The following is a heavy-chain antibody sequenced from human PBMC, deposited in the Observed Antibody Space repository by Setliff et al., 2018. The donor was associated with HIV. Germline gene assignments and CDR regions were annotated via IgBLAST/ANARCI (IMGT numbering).Heavy chain of an antibody. D-gene: IGHD5-12*01. CDR3: ARGDGYRGNDAYYDSGMDV. Sequence: PSETLSLTCTVSGGSISSGSYYWSWIRQPAGKGLELIGRIYISGSTNYNPSLKNRVTISVDTSKKQFSLKLSSVTAADTAVYHCARGDGYRGNDAYYDSGMDVWGQGTMVTVSS. CDR1: GGSISSGSYY. V-gene: IGHV4-61*02. J-gene: IGHJ6*02. CDR2: IYISGST.